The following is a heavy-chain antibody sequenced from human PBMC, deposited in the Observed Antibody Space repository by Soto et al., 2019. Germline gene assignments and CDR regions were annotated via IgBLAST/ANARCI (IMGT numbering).Heavy chain of an antibody. CDR3: AKDSHYDSGHGAFDI. J-gene: IGHJ3*02. V-gene: IGHV3-23*01. Sequence: EVQLLESGGGLVHPGGSLRLSCAASGFAFSSYVMSWVRQAPGKGLEWVSGISGSGGSTYYADSVKGRFTISRDKSKNTLYVQMNSLRAEDTAVYYCAKDSHYDSGHGAFDIWGQGTMVTVSS. D-gene: IGHD3-10*01. CDR1: GFAFSSYV. CDR2: ISGSGGST.